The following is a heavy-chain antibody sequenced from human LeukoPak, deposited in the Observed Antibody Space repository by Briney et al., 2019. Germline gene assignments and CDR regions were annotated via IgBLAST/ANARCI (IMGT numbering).Heavy chain of an antibody. Sequence: SGGSLRLSCAASGFTFSSYSMNWVRQAPGKGLEWVSYISSSSSTIYYADSVKGRFTISRDNAKNSLYLQMNSLRDEDTAVYYCARSLRITMVRGVIGWSPEYNDYWGQGTLVTVSS. CDR3: ARSLRITMVRGVIGWSPEYNDY. CDR1: GFTFSSYS. J-gene: IGHJ4*02. D-gene: IGHD3-10*01. CDR2: ISSSSSTI. V-gene: IGHV3-48*02.